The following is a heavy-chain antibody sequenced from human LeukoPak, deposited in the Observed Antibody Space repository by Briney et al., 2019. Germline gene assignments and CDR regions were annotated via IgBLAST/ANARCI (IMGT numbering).Heavy chain of an antibody. CDR1: GGSISSSSYY. CDR2: IYYSGST. V-gene: IGHV4-39*01. Sequence: SETLSLTCTVSGGSISSSSYYWGWIRQPPGKGLEWIGSIYYSGSTYYNPSLKSRVTISVDTSKNQFSLKLSSVTAADTAVYYCARQGYCSSTSCYREKLSYDYWGQGTLVTVSS. CDR3: ARQGYCSSTSCYREKLSYDY. J-gene: IGHJ4*02. D-gene: IGHD2-2*01.